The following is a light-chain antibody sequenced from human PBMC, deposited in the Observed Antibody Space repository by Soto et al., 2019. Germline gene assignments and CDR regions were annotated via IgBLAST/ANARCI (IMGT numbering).Light chain of an antibody. CDR2: GAS. CDR3: QQYGSSPIT. Sequence: EVVLTQSPGTLSLSPGESATLLCRASQFVSSRYLAWYQQKPGQAPSLLIYGASSRATGIPARFSGSGSGTDFTLTITPLEPEDFAVYFCQQYGSSPITFGQGTKVDI. V-gene: IGKV3-20*01. J-gene: IGKJ1*01. CDR1: QFVSSRY.